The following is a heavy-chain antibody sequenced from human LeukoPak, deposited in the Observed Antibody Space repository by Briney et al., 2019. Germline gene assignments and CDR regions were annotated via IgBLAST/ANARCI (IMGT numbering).Heavy chain of an antibody. CDR3: ARLRRSYGDYYYYYMDV. Sequence: SETLSLTCTVSGGSISSSSYYWGWIRQPPGKGLEWIGSIYYSGSTYYNPSLKSRVTISVDTSKNQFSLKLSSVTAADTAVYYCARLRRSYGDYYYYYMDVWGKGTTVTISS. J-gene: IGHJ6*03. D-gene: IGHD4-17*01. V-gene: IGHV4-39*01. CDR2: IYYSGST. CDR1: GGSISSSSYY.